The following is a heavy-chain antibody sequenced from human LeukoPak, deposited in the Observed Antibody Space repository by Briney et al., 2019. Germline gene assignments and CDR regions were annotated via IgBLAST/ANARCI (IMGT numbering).Heavy chain of an antibody. CDR1: GGTFSSYA. CDR2: IIPIFGTA. CDR3: ARHTSLAAAARDYLGYMDV. J-gene: IGHJ6*03. D-gene: IGHD6-13*01. V-gene: IGHV1-69*05. Sequence: SVKVSCKASGGTFSSYAISWVRQAPGQGLEWMGGIIPIFGTANYAQKFQGRVTITTDESTSTAYMELSSLRSEDTAVYYCARHTSLAAAARDYLGYMDVWGKGTTVTVSS.